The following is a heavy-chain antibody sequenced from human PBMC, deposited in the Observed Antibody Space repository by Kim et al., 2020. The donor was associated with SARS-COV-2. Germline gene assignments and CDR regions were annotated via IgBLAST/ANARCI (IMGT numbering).Heavy chain of an antibody. D-gene: IGHD3-10*01. CDR2: ISAYNGNT. CDR1: GYTFTSYG. V-gene: IGHV1-18*01. J-gene: IGHJ3*02. Sequence: ASVKVSCKASGYTFTSYGISWVRQAPGQGLEWMGWISAYNGNTNYAQKLQGRVPMTTDTSTSTAYMELRSLRSDDTAVYYCARDQRTSPGGGEAFDIWGQGTMVTVSS. CDR3: ARDQRTSPGGGEAFDI.